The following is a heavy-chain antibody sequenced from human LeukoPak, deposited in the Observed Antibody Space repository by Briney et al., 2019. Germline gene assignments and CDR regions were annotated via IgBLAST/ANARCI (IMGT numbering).Heavy chain of an antibody. J-gene: IGHJ4*02. D-gene: IGHD2-8*01. CDR1: GGSISSGDYY. V-gene: IGHV4-39*01. CDR3: ASLCTNGVCPIWNDY. Sequence: SETLSLTCTVSGGSISSGDYYWSWIRQPPGKGLEWIVSIYYSGSTYYNPSLKSRVTISVDTSKNQFSLKLSSVTAADTAVYYCASLCTNGVCPIWNDYWGQGTLVTVSS. CDR2: IYYSGST.